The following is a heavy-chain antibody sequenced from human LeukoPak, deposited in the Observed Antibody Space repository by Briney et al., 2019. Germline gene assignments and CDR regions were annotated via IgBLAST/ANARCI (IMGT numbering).Heavy chain of an antibody. CDR3: AKDKGYGSGSYNYFDY. V-gene: IGHV3-9*03. J-gene: IGHJ4*02. Sequence: GGSLRLSCAASGFTFDGYAMHWVRQAPGKGLEWVSGISWNSGSIGYADSVKGRFSISRDNAKNSLYLQMNSLRAEDMALYYCAKDKGYGSGSYNYFDYWGQGTLVTVSS. D-gene: IGHD3-10*01. CDR1: GFTFDGYA. CDR2: ISWNSGSI.